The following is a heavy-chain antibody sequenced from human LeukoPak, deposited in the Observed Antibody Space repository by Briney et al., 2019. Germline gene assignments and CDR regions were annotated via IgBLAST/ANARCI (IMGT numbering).Heavy chain of an antibody. CDR1: GYTFTGYY. CDR3: ALLGYCSSTSCYKLNDY. V-gene: IGHV1-2*04. J-gene: IGHJ4*02. CDR2: INPNSGGT. D-gene: IGHD2-2*02. Sequence: ASVKVSCTASGYTFTGYYMHWVRQAPGQGLEWMGWINPNSGGTNYAQKFQGWVTMTRDTSISTAYMELSSLRSDDTAVYYCALLGYCSSTSCYKLNDYWGQGTLVTVSS.